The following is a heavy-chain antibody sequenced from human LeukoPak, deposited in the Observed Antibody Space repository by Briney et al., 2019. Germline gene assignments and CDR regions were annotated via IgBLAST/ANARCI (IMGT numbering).Heavy chain of an antibody. CDR1: GGSFSGYY. CDR2: INHSGST. V-gene: IGHV4-34*01. Sequence: SETLSLTCAVYGGSFSGYYWSWIRQPPGKGLEWIGEINHSGSTNYNPSLKSRVTISVDTSKNQFSLKLSSVTAADAAVYYCARGLRASFDPWGQGTLVTVSS. CDR3: ARGLRASFDP. J-gene: IGHJ5*02.